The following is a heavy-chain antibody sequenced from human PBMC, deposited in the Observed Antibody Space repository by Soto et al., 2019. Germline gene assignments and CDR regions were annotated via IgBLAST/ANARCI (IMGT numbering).Heavy chain of an antibody. J-gene: IGHJ4*02. CDR1: GFTFSSYS. V-gene: IGHV3-21*01. CDR3: ARASDYGDYLMYFDY. CDR2: ISSSSSYI. Sequence: PGGSLRLSCAASGFTFSSYSMNWVRQAPGKGLEWVSSISSSSSYIYYADSVKGRFTISRDNAKNSLYLQMNSLRAEDTAVYYCARASDYGDYLMYFDYWGQGTLVTVSS. D-gene: IGHD4-17*01.